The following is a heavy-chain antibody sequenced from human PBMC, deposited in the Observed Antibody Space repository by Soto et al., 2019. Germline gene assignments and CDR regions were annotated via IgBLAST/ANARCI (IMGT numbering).Heavy chain of an antibody. CDR1: GFTFSSYA. D-gene: IGHD3-3*01. J-gene: IGHJ6*02. CDR2: ISGSGGST. Sequence: PGGSLRLSCAASGFTFSSYAMSWVRQAPGKGLEWVSAISGSGGSTYYADSVKGRFTISRDNSKNTLYLQMNSLRAEDTAVYYCAKGSYYDFWSGYYSWGQGTTVTVSS. V-gene: IGHV3-23*01. CDR3: AKGSYYDFWSGYYS.